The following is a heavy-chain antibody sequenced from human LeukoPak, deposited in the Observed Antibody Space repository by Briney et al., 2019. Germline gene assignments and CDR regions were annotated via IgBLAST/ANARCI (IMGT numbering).Heavy chain of an antibody. CDR3: ARVESSSWSEYFDY. Sequence: GGSLRLSCAASGFTFSSYWMHWVRQAPGKGLVWVSRINSDGSSTSYADSVKGRFTISRDNARNTLYLQMNSLRAEDTAVYYCARVESSSWSEYFDYWGQGTLVTVSS. V-gene: IGHV3-74*01. CDR2: INSDGSST. J-gene: IGHJ4*02. CDR1: GFTFSSYW. D-gene: IGHD6-13*01.